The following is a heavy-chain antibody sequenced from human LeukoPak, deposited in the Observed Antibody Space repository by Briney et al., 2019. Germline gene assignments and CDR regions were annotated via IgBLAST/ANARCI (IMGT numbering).Heavy chain of an antibody. V-gene: IGHV3-21*01. CDR1: GFTFSSYS. Sequence: PGGSLRLSCAASGFTFSSYSMNWVRQAPGKGLEWVSSISSSSSYIYYADSVKGRFTISRDNAKNSLYLQMNSLRAEDTAVYYCARSGIVVAISAFDIWGQGTMVTVSS. CDR3: ARSGIVVAISAFDI. CDR2: ISSSSSYI. J-gene: IGHJ3*02. D-gene: IGHD1-26*01.